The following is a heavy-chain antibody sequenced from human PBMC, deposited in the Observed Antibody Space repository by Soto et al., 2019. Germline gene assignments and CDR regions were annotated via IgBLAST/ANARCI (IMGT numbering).Heavy chain of an antibody. J-gene: IGHJ5*02. D-gene: IGHD4-17*01. CDR3: ARNVDYFDP. CDR1: GYTFTRYA. CDR2: INTGNGNT. V-gene: IGHV1-3*04. Sequence: ASVPVYFTAAGYTFTRYAMHWVRQAPGQGLEWMGWINTGNGNTHYSQKFQGRVTFTRDASATTAYMELSSLTSEDTAVYYCARNVDYFDPWGQGTLVTVSS.